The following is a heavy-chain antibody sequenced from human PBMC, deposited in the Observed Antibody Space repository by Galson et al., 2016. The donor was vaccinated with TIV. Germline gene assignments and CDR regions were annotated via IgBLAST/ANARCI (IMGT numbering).Heavy chain of an antibody. CDR2: IFPSDSDT. CDR1: GYNFITYW. Sequence: QSGAEVKKTGESLKISCKGSGYNFITYWIGWARQMPGKGLEWMGIIFPSDSDTRYSPSFEGQVTISADKSASTISLEWTSLKTSDSGIYYCARRGGRDSPARAFDIWGQRTMVTVSS. J-gene: IGHJ3*02. V-gene: IGHV5-51*01. D-gene: IGHD2-15*01. CDR3: ARRGGRDSPARAFDI.